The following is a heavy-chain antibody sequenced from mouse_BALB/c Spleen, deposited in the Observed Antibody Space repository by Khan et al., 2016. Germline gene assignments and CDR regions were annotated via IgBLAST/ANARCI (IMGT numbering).Heavy chain of an antibody. Sequence: EVKLEVSGPGLVKPSQSLSLTCTVTGYSITSDYAWNWIRQFPGNKLEWMGYISYSGSTSYNPSLTSRISITRDTSKNQFFLQLNSVTTEDTATCYCARDYYGSSYVDYWGQGTTLTVSS. V-gene: IGHV3-2*02. CDR3: ARDYYGSSYVDY. CDR1: GYSITSDYA. CDR2: ISYSGST. J-gene: IGHJ2*01. D-gene: IGHD1-1*01.